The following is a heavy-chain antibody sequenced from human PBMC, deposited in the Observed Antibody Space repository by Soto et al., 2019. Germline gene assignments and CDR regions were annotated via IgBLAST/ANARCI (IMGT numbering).Heavy chain of an antibody. V-gene: IGHV3-30*18. CDR1: GFTFSSYG. Sequence: LRLSCAASGFTFSSYGMHWVRQAPGKGLEWVAVISYDGSNKYYADSVKGRFTISRDNSKNTLYLQMNSLRAEDTAVYYCAKSQGDFWSGSFDYWGQGTLVTVSS. CDR3: AKSQGDFWSGSFDY. CDR2: ISYDGSNK. J-gene: IGHJ4*02. D-gene: IGHD3-3*01.